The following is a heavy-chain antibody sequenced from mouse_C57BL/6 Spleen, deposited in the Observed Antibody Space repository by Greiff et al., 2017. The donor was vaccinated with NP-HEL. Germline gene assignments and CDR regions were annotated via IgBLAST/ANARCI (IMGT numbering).Heavy chain of an antibody. V-gene: IGHV1-76*01. CDR2: IYPGSGNT. D-gene: IGHD1-1*01. CDR3: ARDNYYGSSPFAY. J-gene: IGHJ3*01. Sequence: QVQLKESGAELVRPGASVKLSCKASGYTFTDYYINWVKQRPGQGLEWIARIYPGSGNTYYNEKFKGKATLTAEKSSSTAYMQLSSLTSDDSAVYFGARDNYYGSSPFAYWGQGTLVTVSA. CDR1: GYTFTDYY.